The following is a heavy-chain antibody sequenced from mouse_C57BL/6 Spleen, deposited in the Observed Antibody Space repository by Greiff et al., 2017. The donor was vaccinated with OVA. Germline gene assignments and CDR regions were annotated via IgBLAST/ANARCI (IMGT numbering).Heavy chain of an antibody. Sequence: VPVVESGPELVKPGASVKISCKASGYAFSSSWMNWVKQRPGKGLEWIGRIYPGDGDTNYNGKFKGKATLPADKSSSTAYMQLSSLTSEDSAVYFCARRVDWGDFDYWGPSTTLTVAS. J-gene: IGHJ2*01. CDR1: GYAFSSSW. CDR2: IYPGDGDT. D-gene: IGHD4-1*01. V-gene: IGHV1-82*01. CDR3: ARRVDWGDFDY.